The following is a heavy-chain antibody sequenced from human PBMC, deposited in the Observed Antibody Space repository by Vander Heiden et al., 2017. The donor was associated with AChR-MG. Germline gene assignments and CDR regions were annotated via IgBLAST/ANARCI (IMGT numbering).Heavy chain of an antibody. CDR2: IYHSGST. CDR1: GGSISSSHW. J-gene: IGHJ6*02. CDR3: ARRATEGQQLVDYYYYGLDV. D-gene: IGHD6-13*01. Sequence: QVQLQESGPGLVKPSGTLSLTCAVSGGSISSSHWSGWVRQPPGKGLEWIGEIYHSGSTSYNPALKSRVTISVDRSKNQFSLKLSSVTAADTAVYYGARRATEGQQLVDYYYYGLDVWGQGATVTVSS. V-gene: IGHV4-4*02.